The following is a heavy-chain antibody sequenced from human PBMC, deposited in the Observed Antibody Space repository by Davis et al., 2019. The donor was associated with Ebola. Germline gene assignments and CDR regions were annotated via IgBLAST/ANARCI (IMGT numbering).Heavy chain of an antibody. CDR2: INLNSGGT. CDR1: GSAFTGYY. J-gene: IGHJ6*02. V-gene: IGHV1-2*06. CDR3: ARGSRNMDV. Sequence: ASVKVSCKPSGSAFTGYYMNWVRQAPGQGLEWMGRINLNSGGTNYAQKFQGRVTMTRDTSISTAYMELSRLSSDDTAVYYCARGSRNMDVWGQGTTVTVSS.